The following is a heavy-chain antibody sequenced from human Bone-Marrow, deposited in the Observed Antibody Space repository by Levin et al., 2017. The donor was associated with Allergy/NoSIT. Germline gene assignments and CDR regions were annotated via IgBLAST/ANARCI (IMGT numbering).Heavy chain of an antibody. Sequence: PGGSLRLSCAASGFTFSDYYMSWIRQAPGKGLEWVSYISSSGSTIYYADSVKGRFTISRDNAKNSLYLQMNSLRAEDTAVYYCARDKGGLTIFGVVIRSGMDVWGQGTTVTVSS. J-gene: IGHJ6*02. D-gene: IGHD3-3*01. V-gene: IGHV3-11*01. CDR2: ISSSGSTI. CDR1: GFTFSDYY. CDR3: ARDKGGLTIFGVVIRSGMDV.